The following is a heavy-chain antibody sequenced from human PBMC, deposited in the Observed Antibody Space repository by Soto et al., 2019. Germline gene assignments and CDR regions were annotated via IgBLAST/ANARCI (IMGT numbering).Heavy chain of an antibody. J-gene: IGHJ4*02. CDR2: IIPIFGTA. CDR3: ARAEMTTAHTFDY. D-gene: IGHD4-17*01. Sequence: ASVKVSCKASGGTFSSYAISWVRQAPGQGLEWMGGIIPIFGTANYAQKFQGGVTITADESTSTAYMELSSLRSEDTAVYYCARAEMTTAHTFDYWGPGTLVTVSS. CDR1: GGTFSSYA. V-gene: IGHV1-69*13.